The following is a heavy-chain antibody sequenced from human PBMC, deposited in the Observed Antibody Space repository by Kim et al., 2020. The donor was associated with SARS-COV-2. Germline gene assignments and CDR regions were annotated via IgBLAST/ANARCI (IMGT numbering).Heavy chain of an antibody. Sequence: SETLSLTCTVSGASISSSNYYWGWIRQPPGQGLEWIGSIYYTGSTYYNSSLKSRVTLSVDTSKNQFSLKLSSVTAADTAVYYCARHLRAERIAIFGAFDYWGQGILVTVSS. D-gene: IGHD3-3*01. J-gene: IGHJ4*02. CDR2: IYYTGST. CDR1: GASISSSNYY. CDR3: ARHLRAERIAIFGAFDY. V-gene: IGHV4-39*01.